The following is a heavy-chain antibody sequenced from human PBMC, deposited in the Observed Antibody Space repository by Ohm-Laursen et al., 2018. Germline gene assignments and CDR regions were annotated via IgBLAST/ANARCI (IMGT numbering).Heavy chain of an antibody. J-gene: IGHJ4*02. V-gene: IGHV3-49*04. Sequence: RSLRLSCTASGFTFADYAMNWVRQAPGKGLEWVGFIRTRGYGGTTDYAASVEGRFIISRDDSKSIAYLQMNSLKTEDTAVYYCTRVVRYDSTGPDYWGPGTLVTVSS. CDR1: GFTFADYA. CDR3: TRVVRYDSTGPDY. D-gene: IGHD3-22*01. CDR2: IRTRGYGGTT.